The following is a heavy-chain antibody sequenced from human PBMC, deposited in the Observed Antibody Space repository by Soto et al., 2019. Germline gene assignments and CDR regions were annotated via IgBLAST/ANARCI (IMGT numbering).Heavy chain of an antibody. CDR2: ISAYNTNT. V-gene: IGHV1-18*01. J-gene: IGHJ4*02. CDR3: ARDTPPTDY. Sequence: QVQLVQSGAEVKKPGASVKVSCKTSGYTFTSYHISWVRQAPGQGLEWMGWISAYNTNTNYAQKFQGRVTMTTDTLTSTVDMELRSLRSDDTAVYYCARDTPPTDYWGQGTLVTVSS. CDR1: GYTFTSYH.